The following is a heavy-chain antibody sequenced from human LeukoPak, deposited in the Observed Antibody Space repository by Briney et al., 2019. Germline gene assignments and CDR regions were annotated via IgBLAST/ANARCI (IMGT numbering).Heavy chain of an antibody. CDR1: GDSINSYY. CDR3: ARDVAFDP. Sequence: SETLSLTCTVSGDSINSYYWSWIRQPPGKGLEWIGYIYYSGSTNYNPSLKSRVTISVDTSKNQFSLKLSSVTAADTAVYYCARDVAFDPWGQGTPVTVSS. CDR2: IYYSGST. J-gene: IGHJ5*02. V-gene: IGHV4-59*01. D-gene: IGHD2-15*01.